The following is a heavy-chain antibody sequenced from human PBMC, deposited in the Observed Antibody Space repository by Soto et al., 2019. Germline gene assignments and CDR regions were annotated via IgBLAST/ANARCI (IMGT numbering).Heavy chain of an antibody. J-gene: IGHJ6*03. V-gene: IGHV3-53*04. CDR2: IYSGGST. D-gene: IGHD4-17*01. CDR1: GFTVSSNY. CDR3: ASLGGDPTLYYYYYMDV. Sequence: EVQLVESGGGLVQPGGSLRLSCAASGFTVSSNYMSWVRQAPGKGLEWVSVIYSGGSTYYADSVKGRFTISRHNSKNTLYLQMNSLRAEDTAVYYCASLGGDPTLYYYYYMDVWGKGTTVTVSS.